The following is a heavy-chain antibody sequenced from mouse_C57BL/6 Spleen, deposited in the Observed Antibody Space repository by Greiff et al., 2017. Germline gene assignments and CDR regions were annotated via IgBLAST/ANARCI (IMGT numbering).Heavy chain of an antibody. CDR1: GYTFTSYW. J-gene: IGHJ4*01. D-gene: IGHD3-2*02. V-gene: IGHV1-64*01. CDR3: AQTAQSMDY. Sequence: VKLQQPGAELVKPGASVTLSCKASGYTFTSYWMHWVKQRPGQGLEWLGMIHPNSGSTNYNEKFKSKATLTVDKSSSTAYMQLSSLTSEDSAVYYCAQTAQSMDYWGQGTSVTVSS. CDR2: IHPNSGST.